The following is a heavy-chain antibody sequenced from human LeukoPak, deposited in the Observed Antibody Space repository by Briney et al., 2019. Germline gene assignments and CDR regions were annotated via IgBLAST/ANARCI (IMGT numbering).Heavy chain of an antibody. CDR2: ISYDGSNK. Sequence: GGSLRLSCAASGFTFINYAMHWVRQAPGKGLEWVAVISYDGSNKYYADSVKGRFTISRDNSKNTLYLQMNSLRAEDTAVYYCAKDDSRYYFDYWGQGTLVTVSS. J-gene: IGHJ4*02. D-gene: IGHD3-22*01. CDR3: AKDDSRYYFDY. CDR1: GFTFINYA. V-gene: IGHV3-30*04.